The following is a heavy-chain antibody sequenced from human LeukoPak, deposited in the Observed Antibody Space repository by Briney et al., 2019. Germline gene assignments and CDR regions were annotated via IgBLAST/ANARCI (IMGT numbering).Heavy chain of an antibody. D-gene: IGHD6-13*01. CDR1: GFTFSSYA. CDR2: ISYDGSNK. V-gene: IGHV3-30-3*01. Sequence: QPGGSLRLSCAASGFTFSSYAMHWVRQAPGKGLEWVAVISYDGSNKYYADSVKGRFTISRDNSKNTLYLQMNSLRAEDTAVYYCARDYSSSWYPYYYGMDVWGQGTTVTVSS. J-gene: IGHJ6*02. CDR3: ARDYSSSWYPYYYGMDV.